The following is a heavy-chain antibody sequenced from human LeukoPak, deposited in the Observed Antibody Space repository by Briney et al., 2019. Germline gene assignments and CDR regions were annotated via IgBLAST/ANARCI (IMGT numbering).Heavy chain of an antibody. CDR3: ASECQQPLDY. CDR2: IRYDGSNK. CDR1: GFTFSSYG. D-gene: IGHD2-2*01. V-gene: IGHV3-30*02. Sequence: GGSLRLSCAASGFTFSSYGMHWVRQAPGKGLEWVAFIRYDGSNKYYADSVKGRFTISRDNAKNSLYLQMSSLRAEDTAVYYCASECQQPLDYWGQGALVTVSS. J-gene: IGHJ4*02.